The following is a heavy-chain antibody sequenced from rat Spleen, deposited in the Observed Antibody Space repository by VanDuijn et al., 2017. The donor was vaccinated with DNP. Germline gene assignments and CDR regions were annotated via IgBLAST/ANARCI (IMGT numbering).Heavy chain of an antibody. J-gene: IGHJ2*01. V-gene: IGHV5-25*01. D-gene: IGHD1-10*01. CDR1: GFTFSDYN. CDR3: ARLNNYFDY. CDR2: ISTSGDTA. Sequence: EVQLVESGGGLVQPGRSLKLSCVGSGFTFSDYNMAWVRQAPKKGLEWVATISTSGDTAYYRDSVKGRFTISRDNAKSTLYLQMDSLRSEDTATYYCARLNNYFDYWGQGVMVTVSS.